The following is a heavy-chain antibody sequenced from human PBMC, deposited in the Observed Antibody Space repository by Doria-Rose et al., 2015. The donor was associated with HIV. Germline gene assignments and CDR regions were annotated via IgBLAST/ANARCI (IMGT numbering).Heavy chain of an antibody. J-gene: IGHJ4*02. CDR1: GVSLSSPGMG. Sequence: QESGPVLVKPTETLTLTCIVSGVSLSSPGMGVSWIRQPPGKALEWLANMFSDDERSYKTSLKSRLTISRGTSKSQVVLTMTDMDPVDTATYYCARIKSSRWYHKYYFDFWGQGTLVIVSA. V-gene: IGHV2-26*01. CDR3: ARIKSSRWYHKYYFDF. D-gene: IGHD6-13*01. CDR2: MFSDDER.